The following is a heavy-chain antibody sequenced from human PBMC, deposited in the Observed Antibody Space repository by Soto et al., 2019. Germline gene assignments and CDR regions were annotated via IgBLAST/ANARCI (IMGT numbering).Heavy chain of an antibody. CDR1: GGSISSYY. CDR3: ARGRTTVTGWFDP. Sequence: SETLSLTCTVSGGSISSYYWSWIRQPPGKGLEWIGYIYYSGSTNYNPSLKSRVTISVDTSKNQFSLKLSSVTAADTAVYYCARGRTTVTGWFDPWGQGTLVTVSS. V-gene: IGHV4-59*12. J-gene: IGHJ5*02. CDR2: IYYSGST. D-gene: IGHD4-4*01.